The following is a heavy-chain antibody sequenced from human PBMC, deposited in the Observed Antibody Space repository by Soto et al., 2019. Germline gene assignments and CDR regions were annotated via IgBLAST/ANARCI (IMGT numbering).Heavy chain of an antibody. CDR2: INAGGDRT. D-gene: IGHD3-10*01. Sequence: EVQLLESGGGLVQPGGSLRVSCAASGFTFSSYAMTWVRQAPGKGLYWVSAINAGGDRTYYADSVKGRFTISRDNSKNTLYLQMNSLTVEDTAVYYCAKAGSGVVRGVFWIDPRGQGTQVNFSS. CDR3: AKAGSGVVRGVFWIDP. CDR1: GFTFSSYA. V-gene: IGHV3-23*01. J-gene: IGHJ5*02.